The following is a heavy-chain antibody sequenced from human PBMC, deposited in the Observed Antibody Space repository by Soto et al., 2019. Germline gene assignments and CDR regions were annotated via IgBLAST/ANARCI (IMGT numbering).Heavy chain of an antibody. Sequence: SETVSLTCTVSGGSISNYYWSWIRQPPGKGLEWIGYIYYSGSINYNPSLKSRVTISEDTSKNQFSLKMSSVTAADTAVYYCAREIAVAGTHYFDYWGQGTLVTVS. V-gene: IGHV4-59*01. CDR1: GGSISNYY. CDR2: IYYSGSI. CDR3: AREIAVAGTHYFDY. J-gene: IGHJ4*02. D-gene: IGHD6-19*01.